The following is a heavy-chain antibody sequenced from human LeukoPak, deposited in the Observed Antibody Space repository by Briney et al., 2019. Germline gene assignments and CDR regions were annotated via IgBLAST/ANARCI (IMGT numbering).Heavy chain of an antibody. J-gene: IGHJ3*02. CDR2: ISYDGSNK. CDR1: GFTFSSYA. V-gene: IGHV3-30-3*01. D-gene: IGHD3-22*01. CDR3: ARDRRYYDSSGPGAFDI. Sequence: GGSLRLSCAASGFTFSSYAMHWVRQAPGKGLEWVAVISYDGSNKYYADSGKGRFTISRDTSKNTLYLQMNSLRAEDTAVYYCARDRRYYDSSGPGAFDIWGQGTMATVSS.